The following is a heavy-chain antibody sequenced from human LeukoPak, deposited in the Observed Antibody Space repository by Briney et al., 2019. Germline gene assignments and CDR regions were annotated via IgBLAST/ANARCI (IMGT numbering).Heavy chain of an antibody. Sequence: SETLSLTCAVCGGSFSGYYWSWIRQPPGKGLEWIGEINHSGSTNYNPSLKSRVTISVDTSKNQFSLKLSSVTAADTAVYYCAREYGYGDYFNNYYYYYMDVWGKGTTVTVSS. V-gene: IGHV4-34*01. CDR3: AREYGYGDYFNNYYYYYMDV. CDR2: INHSGST. CDR1: GGSFSGYY. D-gene: IGHD4-17*01. J-gene: IGHJ6*03.